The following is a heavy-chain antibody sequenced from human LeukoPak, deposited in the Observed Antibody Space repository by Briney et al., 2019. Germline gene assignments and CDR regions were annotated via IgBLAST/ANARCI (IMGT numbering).Heavy chain of an antibody. Sequence: GGSLRLSCAASGFTFSSYSMNWVRQAPGKGLEWGSYISGSSSTIYYADSVKGRFTISRDNGKNTLYLQMNSLRAEDTAVYYCAKDAVAGSYYFDYWGQGTLVTVSS. D-gene: IGHD6-19*01. J-gene: IGHJ4*02. V-gene: IGHV3-48*01. CDR1: GFTFSSYS. CDR3: AKDAVAGSYYFDY. CDR2: ISGSSSTI.